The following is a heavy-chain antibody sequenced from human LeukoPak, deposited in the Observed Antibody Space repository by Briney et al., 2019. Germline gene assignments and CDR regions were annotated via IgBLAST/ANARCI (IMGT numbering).Heavy chain of an antibody. D-gene: IGHD2-15*01. V-gene: IGHV1-18*01. CDR2: ISAYNGNT. CDR1: GYTFTTYG. Sequence: ASVKVSCTASGYTFTTYGISWVRQAPGQGLEWMGWISAYNGNTNYAQKLQGRVTMTTDTSTSTAYMELRSLRSDDTAVYYCARDRSPIVVVVAAKRRAFDIWGQGTMVTVSS. J-gene: IGHJ3*02. CDR3: ARDRSPIVVVVAAKRRAFDI.